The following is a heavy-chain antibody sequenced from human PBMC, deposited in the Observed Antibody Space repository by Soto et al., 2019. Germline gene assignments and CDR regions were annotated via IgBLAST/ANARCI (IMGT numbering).Heavy chain of an antibody. CDR3: ARVLSVAVLNYAFDI. J-gene: IGHJ3*02. D-gene: IGHD6-19*01. V-gene: IGHV1-18*01. Sequence: GASVKVSCKASGYTFTSYTISWVRQAPGQGLEWMGWISAYNGNTNYAQKLQGRVTMTTDTSTSTAYMELRSLRSDDTAVYYCARVLSVAVLNYAFDIWGQGTMVTVS. CDR1: GYTFTSYT. CDR2: ISAYNGNT.